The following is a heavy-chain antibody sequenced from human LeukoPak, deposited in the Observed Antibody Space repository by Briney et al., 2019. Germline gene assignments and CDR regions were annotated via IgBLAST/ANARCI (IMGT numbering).Heavy chain of an antibody. CDR3: ARASWEKGAFDI. J-gene: IGHJ3*02. CDR1: GFTFSSYS. CDR2: ISSGSSYI. D-gene: IGHD1-26*01. V-gene: IGHV3-21*04. Sequence: GGSLRLSCAASGFTFSSYSMNWVRQAPGKGLEWVSSISSGSSYIYYADSVKGRFTISRDNAKNSLYLQMNSLRAEDTAVYYCARASWEKGAFDIWGQGTMVTVSS.